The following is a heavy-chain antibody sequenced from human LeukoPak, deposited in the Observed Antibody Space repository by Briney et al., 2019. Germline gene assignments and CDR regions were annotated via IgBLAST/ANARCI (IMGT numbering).Heavy chain of an antibody. V-gene: IGHV1-46*01. CDR3: ARDYDILTGYYTFDY. Sequence: ASVKVSCKASGYTFTSYYMHWVRQAPGQGLEWMGIINPSGGSTSYAQKFQGRVTMTRDMSTSTVYMELSSLRSEDTAVYYCARDYDILTGYYTFDYWGQGTLVTVSS. D-gene: IGHD3-9*01. J-gene: IGHJ4*02. CDR1: GYTFTSYY. CDR2: INPSGGST.